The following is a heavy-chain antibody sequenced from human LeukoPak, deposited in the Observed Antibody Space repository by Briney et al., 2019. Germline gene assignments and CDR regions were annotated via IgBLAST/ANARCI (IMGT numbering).Heavy chain of an antibody. CDR2: INPNSGGT. CDR1: GYTFTGYY. Sequence: GASVTVSCMASGYTFTGYYMHWVRQAPGQGLEWMGWINPNSGGTNYAQKFQGRVTMTRDTSISTAYMELSRLRSDDTAVYYCARSPTVTRRYFDYWGQGTLVTVSS. D-gene: IGHD4-17*01. J-gene: IGHJ4*02. CDR3: ARSPTVTRRYFDY. V-gene: IGHV1-2*02.